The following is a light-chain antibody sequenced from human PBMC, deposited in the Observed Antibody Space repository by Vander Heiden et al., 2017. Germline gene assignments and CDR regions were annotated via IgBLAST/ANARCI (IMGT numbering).Light chain of an antibody. V-gene: IGLV4-69*01. CDR2: LNSDGGQ. Sequence: VLPPSPSASASLGAAVKLTCTLSSGHNNYAIAWHQQHPEKAPPYVMKLNSDGGQSKGAGIPDRFSGSSSGAERYRTISRLKAEDEAYYYCHTWSDGITVFGGGTKLTVL. CDR3: HTWSDGITV. CDR1: SGHNNYA. J-gene: IGLJ2*01.